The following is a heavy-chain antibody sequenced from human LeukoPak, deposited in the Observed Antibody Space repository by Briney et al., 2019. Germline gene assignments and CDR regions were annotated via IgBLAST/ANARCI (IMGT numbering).Heavy chain of an antibody. Sequence: SETLSLTCVVSGYSISGGYHWDWIRQPPGKGLEWIGSIHHSGSTYYNPSLKSRVTISVDTSKNQFSLKLSSVTAADTAVYYCARIDWNLDYWGQGTLVTVSS. V-gene: IGHV4-38-2*01. CDR3: ARIDWNLDY. CDR2: IHHSGST. D-gene: IGHD1-1*01. J-gene: IGHJ4*02. CDR1: GYSISGGYH.